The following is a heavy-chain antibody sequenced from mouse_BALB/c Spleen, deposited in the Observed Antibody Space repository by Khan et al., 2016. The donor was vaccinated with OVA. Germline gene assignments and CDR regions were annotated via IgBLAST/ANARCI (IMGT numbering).Heavy chain of an antibody. CDR1: GFSLTSYG. J-gene: IGHJ3*01. D-gene: IGHD2-4*01. CDR2: IWSGGSS. Sequence: QVQLKESGPGLVQPSQSLSITCTVSGFSLTSYGVHWVRQSPGKGLEWLGVIWSGGSSDYNAAFISRLSISKDNSKSQVFFKMNSLQANDTAIYYCARNYDYDEGLAYWGQGTLVTVSA. CDR3: ARNYDYDEGLAY. V-gene: IGHV2-2*02.